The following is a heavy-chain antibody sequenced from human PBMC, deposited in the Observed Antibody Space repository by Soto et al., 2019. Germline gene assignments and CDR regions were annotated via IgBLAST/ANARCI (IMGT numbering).Heavy chain of an antibody. CDR1: GGSISSSSYY. J-gene: IGHJ6*02. CDR2: IYYTGST. Sequence: PSETLSLTCTVSGGSISSSSYYWGWIRQPPGKGLEWIGSIYYTGSTYYNASLKSRFTISIDRSKNHFSLKLSSVTTADTAVYYCARLYPYNYCDDMDVWGQGTTVTVSS. D-gene: IGHD2-8*01. V-gene: IGHV4-39*02. CDR3: ARLYPYNYCDDMDV.